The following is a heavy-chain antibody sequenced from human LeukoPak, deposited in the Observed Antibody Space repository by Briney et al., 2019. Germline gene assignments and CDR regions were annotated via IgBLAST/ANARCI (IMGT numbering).Heavy chain of an antibody. V-gene: IGHV4-61*05. CDR1: GGSISSSSYY. D-gene: IGHD5-12*01. J-gene: IGHJ4*02. CDR3: ARALRSKELDY. CDR2: IYYSGST. Sequence: SETLSLTCTVSGGSISSSSYYWGWIRQPPGKGLEWIGYIYYSGSTNYNPSLKSRVTISVDTSKNQFSLKLSSVTAADTAVYYCARALRSKELDYWGQGTLVTVSS.